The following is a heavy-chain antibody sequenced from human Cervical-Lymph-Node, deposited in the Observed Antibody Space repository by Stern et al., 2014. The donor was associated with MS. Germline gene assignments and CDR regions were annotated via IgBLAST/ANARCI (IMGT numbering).Heavy chain of an antibody. D-gene: IGHD2-8*02. J-gene: IGHJ6*02. Sequence: EDQLVESGAEVKKPGESLKISCKGFGYSFSNYWIGWVRQMPGKGLEWMGFMYPGDSDTRYSPSFQGQVTISADRSINTAYLQWSTLKASDTAMYYCARRGVRASDGLDVWGQGTTVTVSS. CDR2: MYPGDSDT. CDR3: ARRGVRASDGLDV. V-gene: IGHV5-51*01. CDR1: GYSFSNYW.